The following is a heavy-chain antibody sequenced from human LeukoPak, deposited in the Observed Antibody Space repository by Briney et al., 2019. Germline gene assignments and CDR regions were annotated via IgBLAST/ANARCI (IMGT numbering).Heavy chain of an antibody. V-gene: IGHV1-18*01. D-gene: IGHD1-14*01. CDR3: ARDPSNTVGRNIYFDY. J-gene: IGHJ4*02. Sequence: ASVKVSCKASGYTFTSYGISWVRQAPGQGPEWMGWISAYDGRTNYAQNLQGRVTLTTDTSTTTAFMELRSLTSDDPAVYYCARDPSNTVGRNIYFDYWGQGTLVTVSS. CDR1: GYTFTSYG. CDR2: ISAYDGRT.